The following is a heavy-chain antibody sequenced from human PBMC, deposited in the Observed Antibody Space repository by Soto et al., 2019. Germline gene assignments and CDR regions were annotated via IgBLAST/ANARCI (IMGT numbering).Heavy chain of an antibody. Sequence: GESLKISCKGSGYTFASYWIAWVRQMPGKGLEWMGIIYPGDSDTRYSPSFQGQVSISADKSISTAYLQWSSLKASDTAMYYCARQDGSALYYFDYWGQGTLVTVSS. D-gene: IGHD6-19*01. CDR3: ARQDGSALYYFDY. CDR1: GYTFASYW. CDR2: IYPGDSDT. V-gene: IGHV5-51*01. J-gene: IGHJ4*02.